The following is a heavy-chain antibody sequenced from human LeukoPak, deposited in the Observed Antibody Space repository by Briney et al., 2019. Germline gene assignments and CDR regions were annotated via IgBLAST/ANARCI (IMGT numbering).Heavy chain of an antibody. Sequence: GGSLRLSCAVSGXTFSRYWMNWVRQAPGKGLEWVANIKQDGSEKYYVDSVKGRFTISRDNAKNSLYLQMNSLRPEDTAVYYCARDLYYSGSGSYDAFDIWGQGTMVTVSS. CDR3: ARDLYYSGSGSYDAFDI. V-gene: IGHV3-7*05. CDR2: IKQDGSEK. CDR1: GXTFSRYW. D-gene: IGHD3-10*01. J-gene: IGHJ3*02.